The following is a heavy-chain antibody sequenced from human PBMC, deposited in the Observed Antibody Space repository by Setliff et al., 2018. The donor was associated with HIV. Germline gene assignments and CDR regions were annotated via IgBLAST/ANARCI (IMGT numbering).Heavy chain of an antibody. CDR2: IYYSGGT. CDR1: GGSINNDIYF. Sequence: SETLSLTCSVSGGSINNDIYFWTWIRQHPGKGLEWIGYIYYSGGTYYNPSLKSRVTISVDTSKNQFSLTLTSVTAADTAVYYCARQMPIPGIAITPVDYWGQGALVTVSS. V-gene: IGHV4-30-4*01. D-gene: IGHD5-12*01. J-gene: IGHJ4*02. CDR3: ARQMPIPGIAITPVDY.